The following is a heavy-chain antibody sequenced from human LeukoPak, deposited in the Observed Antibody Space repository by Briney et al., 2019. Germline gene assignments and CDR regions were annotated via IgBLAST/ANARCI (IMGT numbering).Heavy chain of an antibody. V-gene: IGHV5-51*01. CDR1: GYSFTSYW. D-gene: IGHD4-11*01. CDR3: ARLIQATQAPDYSNSIDY. CDR2: IYPGDSDT. J-gene: IGHJ4*02. Sequence: KAGESLKISCKGSGYSFTSYWIGWVRQMPGKGLEWMGIIYPGDSDTRYSPSFQGQVTISADKSISTAYLQWSSLKASDTAMYYCARLIQATQAPDYSNSIDYWGQGTLVTVS.